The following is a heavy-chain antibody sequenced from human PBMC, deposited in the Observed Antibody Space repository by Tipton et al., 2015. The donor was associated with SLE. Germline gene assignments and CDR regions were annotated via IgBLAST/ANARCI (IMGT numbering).Heavy chain of an antibody. D-gene: IGHD3-3*01. V-gene: IGHV3-23*01. CDR2: ISGSGGRA. CDR3: AKVNYDFWSGYHRYYYGMDV. Sequence: SLRLSCAASGFTFSSYAMSWVRQAPGKGLEWVSDISGSGGRAYYADSVKGRFTISRDNSKNTLYLQMNSLRAEDTAVYYCAKVNYDFWSGYHRYYYGMDVWGQGTTVTVSS. J-gene: IGHJ6*02. CDR1: GFTFSSYA.